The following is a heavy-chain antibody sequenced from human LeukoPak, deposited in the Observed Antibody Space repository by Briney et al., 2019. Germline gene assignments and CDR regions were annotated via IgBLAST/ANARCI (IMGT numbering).Heavy chain of an antibody. Sequence: GASVKVSCKASGGTFSSYAISWVRQAPGQGLEWMGGIIPIFGTANYAQKFQGRVTITADKSTSTAYMELSSLRSEDTAVYYCARDSFTPAAIYYYYYMDVWGKGTTVTVSS. CDR2: IIPIFGTA. CDR1: GGTFSSYA. D-gene: IGHD2-2*01. V-gene: IGHV1-69*06. J-gene: IGHJ6*03. CDR3: ARDSFTPAAIYYYYYMDV.